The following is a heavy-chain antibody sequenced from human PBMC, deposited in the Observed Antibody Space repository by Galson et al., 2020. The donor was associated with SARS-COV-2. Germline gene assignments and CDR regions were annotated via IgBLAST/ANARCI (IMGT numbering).Heavy chain of an antibody. CDR1: GYTFTSNG. D-gene: IGHD6-19*01. Sequence: ASVKVSCKAFGYTFTSNGISWMRQAPGQGLEWMGWNANYAQKFQGRVTMTTDTSTTTAYMELRGLRADDTAVYYCARDGQSSSGWAFDYWGQGTLLTVSS. J-gene: IGHJ4*02. V-gene: IGHV1-18*01. CDR3: ARDGQSSSGWAFDY.